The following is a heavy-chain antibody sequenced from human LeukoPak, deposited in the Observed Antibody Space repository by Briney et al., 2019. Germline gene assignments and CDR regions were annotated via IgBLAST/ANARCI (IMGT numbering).Heavy chain of an antibody. V-gene: IGHV3-7*01. CDR1: GFTFSSYW. CDR3: AKAGDYYYYYMDV. D-gene: IGHD7-27*01. J-gene: IGHJ6*03. CDR2: IKQDGSEK. Sequence: PGGSLRLSCAASGFTFSSYWMSWVRQAPGKGLEWVANIKQDGSEKYYVDSVKGRFTISRDNAKNSLYLQMNSLRAEDTAVYYCAKAGDYYYYYMDVWGKGTTVTVSS.